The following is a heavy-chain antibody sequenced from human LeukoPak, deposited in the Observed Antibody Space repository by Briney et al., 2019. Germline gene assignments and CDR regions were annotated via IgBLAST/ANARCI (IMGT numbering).Heavy chain of an antibody. CDR1: GFTFSTYG. D-gene: IGHD6-25*01. V-gene: IGHV3-30*18. Sequence: PGGSLRLSCAASGFTFSTYGMHWVRQAPGKGLEWVAIISYDGSNKHYADSVKGRFTISRDNSNNTLYLQMNSLRAEDTAVYYCAKKYSSGWSPRRYYYGMGVWGKGTRVIVSS. J-gene: IGHJ6*04. CDR2: ISYDGSNK. CDR3: AKKYSSGWSPRRYYYGMGV.